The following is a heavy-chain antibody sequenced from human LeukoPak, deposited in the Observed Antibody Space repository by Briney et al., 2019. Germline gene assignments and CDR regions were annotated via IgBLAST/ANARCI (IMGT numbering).Heavy chain of an antibody. Sequence: GGSLRLSCAASGFTYSSYAMNWVRQAPGKGLEWVSTISGSGASTYYADSVKGRFTISRDNSKNTLYVQMNSLRAEDTAVYYCAKDGKTRNWNYFQAKPVYWGQGTLVTVSS. D-gene: IGHD1-7*01. CDR2: ISGSGAST. V-gene: IGHV3-23*01. J-gene: IGHJ4*02. CDR1: GFTYSSYA. CDR3: AKDGKTRNWNYFQAKPVY.